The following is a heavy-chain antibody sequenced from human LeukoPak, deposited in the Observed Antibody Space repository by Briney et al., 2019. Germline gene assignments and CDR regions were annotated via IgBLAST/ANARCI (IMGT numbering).Heavy chain of an antibody. CDR1: GGSISSGSYY. Sequence: PSETLSLTCTVSGGSISSGSYYWSWIRQPAGKGLEWIGRIYTSGSTNYNPSLKSRVTISVDTSKNQFSLKLSSVTAADTAVYYCARQTGGHSPLNWFDPWGQGTLVTVSS. CDR2: IYTSGST. D-gene: IGHD4-23*01. V-gene: IGHV4-61*02. CDR3: ARQTGGHSPLNWFDP. J-gene: IGHJ5*02.